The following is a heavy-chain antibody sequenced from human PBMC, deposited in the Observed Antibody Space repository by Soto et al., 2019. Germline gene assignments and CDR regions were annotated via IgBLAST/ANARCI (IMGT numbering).Heavy chain of an antibody. D-gene: IGHD6-13*01. CDR2: INHSGST. CDR3: ARERYSSSDLDY. J-gene: IGHJ4*02. Sequence: SETLSVTCAVYGGSFSGYYWSWIRQPPGKGLEWIGEINHSGSTNYNPSLKSRVTISVDTSKNQFSLKLSSVTAADTAVYYCARERYSSSDLDYWGPGTLVTVSS. CDR1: GGSFSGYY. V-gene: IGHV4-34*01.